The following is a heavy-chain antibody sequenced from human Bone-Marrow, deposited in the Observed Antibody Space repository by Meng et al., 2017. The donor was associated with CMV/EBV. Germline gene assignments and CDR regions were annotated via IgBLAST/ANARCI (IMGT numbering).Heavy chain of an antibody. J-gene: IGHJ6*02. Sequence: SSVKVSCKASGGTFSRYAFSWVRQAPGQGLEWMGGNSPMIDKAHYAQKFQGIVTITADKPTSTAYMELSSPRSDDTAVYYCASAMGRTVTTYYYYLYGLDVWGQGTTVTVSS. V-gene: IGHV1-69*10. CDR3: ASAMGRTVTTYYYYLYGLDV. CDR1: GGTFSRYA. CDR2: NSPMIDKA. D-gene: IGHD3-10*01.